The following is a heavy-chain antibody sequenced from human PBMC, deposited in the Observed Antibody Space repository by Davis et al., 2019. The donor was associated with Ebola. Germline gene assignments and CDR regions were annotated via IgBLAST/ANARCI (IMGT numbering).Heavy chain of an antibody. V-gene: IGHV3-23*01. J-gene: IGHJ3*01. D-gene: IGHD6-19*01. CDR1: GFIFRSYV. Sequence: GGSLRLSCATSGFIFRSYVMSWVRQAPGKGPEWVSTFGTSGDTFYADSVKGRFTISRDNSKNTLYLQMNGLRVDDTAIYYCAKDTSNVWFDVWGQGTMVTVSS. CDR3: AKDTSNVWFDV. CDR2: FGTSGDT.